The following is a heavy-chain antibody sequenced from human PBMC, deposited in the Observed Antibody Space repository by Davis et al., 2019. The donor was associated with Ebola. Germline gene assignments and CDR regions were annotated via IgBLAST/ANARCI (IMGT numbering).Heavy chain of an antibody. CDR2: IHHGGRT. Sequence: PSETLSLTCAVSGDSISSDTWWTWVRQPPGKGLEWIGEIHHGGRTNYKPSLRSRITISVDKSRNQFSLNLSSVTAADTAIYYCARDILKGAHFDCWGQGTLVTVSS. CDR3: ARDILKGAHFDC. V-gene: IGHV4-4*02. J-gene: IGHJ4*02. CDR1: GDSISSDTW.